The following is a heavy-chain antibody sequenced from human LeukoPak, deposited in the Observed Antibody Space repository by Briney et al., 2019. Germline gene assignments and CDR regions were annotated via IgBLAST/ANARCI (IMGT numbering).Heavy chain of an antibody. CDR2: ISHDGSDK. Sequence: PGRSLRLSCAASGFTFGNYAIHWVRQAPGKGLEWVSFISHDGSDKYYADSVKGRFTISRDISKNTLYLQMNGLRAEDTAVYYCAREGGVFDSSGYFDYWGQGTLVTVSS. J-gene: IGHJ4*02. CDR3: AREGGVFDSSGYFDY. CDR1: GFTFGNYA. V-gene: IGHV3-30-3*01. D-gene: IGHD3-22*01.